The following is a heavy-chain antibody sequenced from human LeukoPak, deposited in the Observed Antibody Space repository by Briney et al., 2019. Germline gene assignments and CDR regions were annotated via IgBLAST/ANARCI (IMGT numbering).Heavy chain of an antibody. Sequence: GGSLRLSCAASGFTFSSYAMSWVRQAPGKGLEWVSGISGSGGATNYADSVKGRFTISRDNSKNTLYLQMNSLRAEDTAVYYCARDASYSAFDIWGQGTMVTVSS. D-gene: IGHD1-26*01. J-gene: IGHJ3*02. CDR3: ARDASYSAFDI. V-gene: IGHV3-23*01. CDR1: GFTFSSYA. CDR2: ISGSGGAT.